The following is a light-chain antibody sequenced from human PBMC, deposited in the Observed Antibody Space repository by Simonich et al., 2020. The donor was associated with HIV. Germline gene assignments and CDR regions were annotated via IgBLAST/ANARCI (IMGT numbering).Light chain of an antibody. CDR1: QNVLYSSNNKNY. CDR3: HQYYSTPRT. Sequence: DIVLTQSPDSLAVSLGERATINCKSSQNVLYSSNNKNYLAWSQKKPGKPPQLLLYWASTRESGVPDRFSGSGSGTDFTLPISSLQAEDVAVYYCHQYYSTPRTFGQGTKVEIK. J-gene: IGKJ1*01. CDR2: WAS. V-gene: IGKV4-1*01.